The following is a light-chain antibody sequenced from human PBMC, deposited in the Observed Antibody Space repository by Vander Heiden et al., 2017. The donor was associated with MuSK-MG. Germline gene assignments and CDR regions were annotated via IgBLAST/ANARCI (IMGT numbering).Light chain of an antibody. CDR3: QQYTNWART. V-gene: IGKV3-15*01. J-gene: IGKJ2*01. CDR2: GAS. Sequence: IVMTKSPATLRVSPGESSTLSCRASQSVSSNFAWSQQKPGLAPRLLIYGASTSVTGIPARYSGRGSGTEFTLTIRSLQSEDFAVYYCQQYTNWARTFGPGTKLEIK. CDR1: QSVSSN.